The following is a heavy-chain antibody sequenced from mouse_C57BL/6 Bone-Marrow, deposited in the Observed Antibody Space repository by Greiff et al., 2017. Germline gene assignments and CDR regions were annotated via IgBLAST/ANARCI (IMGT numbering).Heavy chain of an antibody. CDR3: ARFDYDWFAY. Sequence: VQLQESGAELARPGASVKLSCKASGYTFTSYGISWVKQRTGQGLEWIGEIYPRSGNTYYNEKFKGKATLTADKSSSTAYMELRSLTSEDSAVYFCARFDYDWFAYWGQGTLVTVAA. CDR2: IYPRSGNT. D-gene: IGHD2-4*01. CDR1: GYTFTSYG. V-gene: IGHV1-81*01. J-gene: IGHJ3*01.